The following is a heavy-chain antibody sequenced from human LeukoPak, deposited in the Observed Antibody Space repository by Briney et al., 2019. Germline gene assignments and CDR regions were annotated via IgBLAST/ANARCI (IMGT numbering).Heavy chain of an antibody. D-gene: IGHD6-13*01. CDR1: GFTFDDYA. J-gene: IGHJ4*02. Sequence: GGSLRLSCAASGFTFDDYAMHWVRQAPGKGPEWVSGISWNSGSIGYADSVKGRFTISRDNAKNSLYLQMNSLRAEDTALYYCAKGDSSSWYESNFDYWGQGTLVTVSS. CDR3: AKGDSSSWYESNFDY. CDR2: ISWNSGSI. V-gene: IGHV3-9*01.